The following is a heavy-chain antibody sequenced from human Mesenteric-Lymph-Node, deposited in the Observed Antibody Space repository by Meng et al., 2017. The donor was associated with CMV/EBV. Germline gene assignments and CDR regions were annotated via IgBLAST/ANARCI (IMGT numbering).Heavy chain of an antibody. CDR2: IYTSGTT. V-gene: IGHV3-53*01. CDR1: GFTVSSNY. Sequence: GESLKISCAASGFTVSSNYMSWVRQAPGKGLEWVSIIYTSGTTYYADSVKGRFTISRDNSKNTLYLQMNSLRAEDTAVYYCARVNGDAFDIWGQGTMVTVSS. J-gene: IGHJ3*02. CDR3: ARVNGDAFDI.